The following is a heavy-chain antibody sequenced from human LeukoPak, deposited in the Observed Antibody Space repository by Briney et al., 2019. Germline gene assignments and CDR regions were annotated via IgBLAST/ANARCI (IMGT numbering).Heavy chain of an antibody. J-gene: IGHJ6*03. CDR1: GFTFGDYV. CDR2: IRSKAYGGTT. Sequence: GGSLRLSCTASGFTFGDYVMSWVRQAPGKGLEWVGFIRSKAYGGTTKNAASVKGRFTISRDNAKNSLYLQMNSLRAEDTAVYYCARRGEDTAMVPPYYYYYMGVWGKGTTVTVSS. CDR3: ARRGEDTAMVPPYYYYYMGV. D-gene: IGHD5-18*01. V-gene: IGHV3-49*04.